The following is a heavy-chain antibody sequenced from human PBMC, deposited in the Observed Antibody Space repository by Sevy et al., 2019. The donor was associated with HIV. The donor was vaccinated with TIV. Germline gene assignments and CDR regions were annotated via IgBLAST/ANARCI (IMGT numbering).Heavy chain of an antibody. CDR3: ARAKDPYGSGSYYNFDY. CDR2: IIPIFGTA. D-gene: IGHD3-10*01. J-gene: IGHJ4*02. V-gene: IGHV1-69*13. Sequence: ASVKVSCKASGGTFSSYAMSWVRQAPGQGLEWMGGIIPIFGTANYAQKFQGRVTITADESTSTAYMELSSLRSEDTAVYYCARAKDPYGSGSYYNFDYWGQGTLVTVSS. CDR1: GGTFSSYA.